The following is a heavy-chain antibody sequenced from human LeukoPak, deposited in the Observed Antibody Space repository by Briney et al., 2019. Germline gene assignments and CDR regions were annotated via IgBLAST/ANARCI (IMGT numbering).Heavy chain of an antibody. V-gene: IGHV3-9*03. CDR2: ISWNSGSI. J-gene: IGHJ5*02. Sequence: GRSLRLSCAASGLTFDDYAMHWVRQAPGKGLEWVSGISWNSGSIGYADSVKGRFTISRDNAKNSLYLQMNSLRAEDMALYYCAKGDSSSWYDLIFTWGQGTLVTVSS. CDR3: AKGDSSSWYDLIFT. D-gene: IGHD6-13*01. CDR1: GLTFDDYA.